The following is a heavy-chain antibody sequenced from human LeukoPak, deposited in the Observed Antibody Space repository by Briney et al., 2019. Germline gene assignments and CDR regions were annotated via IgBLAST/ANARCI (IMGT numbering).Heavy chain of an antibody. V-gene: IGHV1-24*01. CDR2: FDPEDGET. J-gene: IGHJ3*02. D-gene: IGHD1-26*01. CDR1: GYTLTELS. CDR3: APEWELLNRPRAFDI. Sequence: ASVKVSCKVSGYTLTELSMHWVRQAPGKGLEWMGGFDPEDGETIYAQKFQGRVTMTEDTSTDTAYMELSSLRSEDTAVYYCAPEWELLNRPRAFDIWGQGTMVTVSS.